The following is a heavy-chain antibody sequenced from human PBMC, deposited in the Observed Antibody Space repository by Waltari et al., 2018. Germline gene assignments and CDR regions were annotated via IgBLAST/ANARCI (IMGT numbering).Heavy chain of an antibody. J-gene: IGHJ6*03. CDR1: GFPFGLYA. V-gene: IGHV3-23*01. CDR3: AKGSDGYKDYYVDV. Sequence: EVQLLETGGGLAQPGGSLRLSCAASGFPFGLYAMSWVRLGPGKGLEWVADITRTGGSTHYADSVKGRFTISRDNSKNILYLQMNSLRAEDTATYYCAKGSDGYKDYYVDVWGKGTTVTISS. D-gene: IGHD5-12*01. CDR2: ITRTGGST.